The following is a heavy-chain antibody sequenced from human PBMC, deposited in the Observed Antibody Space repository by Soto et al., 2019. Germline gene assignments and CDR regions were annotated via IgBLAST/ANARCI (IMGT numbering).Heavy chain of an antibody. Sequence: GGSLRHSCAASGFTFSSYWMSWVRQAPGKGLEWVANIKQDGSEKYYVDSVKGRFIISRDNAKNSLYLQMNSLRAEDTAVYYCARVTIFGVVVAMDPDAFDIWGQGTMVTVSS. D-gene: IGHD3-3*01. CDR2: IKQDGSEK. V-gene: IGHV3-7*01. CDR1: GFTFSSYW. CDR3: ARVTIFGVVVAMDPDAFDI. J-gene: IGHJ3*02.